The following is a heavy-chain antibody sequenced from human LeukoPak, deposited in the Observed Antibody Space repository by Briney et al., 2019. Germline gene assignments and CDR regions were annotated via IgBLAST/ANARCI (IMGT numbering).Heavy chain of an antibody. J-gene: IGHJ4*02. CDR1: GFTVSSNS. D-gene: IGHD3-22*01. CDR3: AKAYYYDSSGLDY. CDR2: ISYDGSNK. V-gene: IGHV3-30*18. Sequence: GGSLRLSCTASGFTVSSNSMSWVRQAPGKGLEWVAVISYDGSNKYYADSVKGRFTISRDNSKNTLYLQMNSLRAKDTAVYYCAKAYYYDSSGLDYWGQGTLVTVSS.